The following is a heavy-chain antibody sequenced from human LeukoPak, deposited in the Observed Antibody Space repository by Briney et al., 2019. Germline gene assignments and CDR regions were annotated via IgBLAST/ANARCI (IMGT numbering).Heavy chain of an antibody. CDR2: IIPILGIA. D-gene: IGHD3-22*01. CDR1: GGTFSSYA. J-gene: IGHJ3*01. CDR3: ARAKYYYDSSGYSYGG. Sequence: GASVKVSCKASGGTFSSYAISWVRQAPGQGLEWMGRIIPILGIANYAQKLQGRVTITADKSTSTAYMELSSLRSEDTAVYYCARAKYYYDSSGYSYGGWGQGTMVTASS. V-gene: IGHV1-69*04.